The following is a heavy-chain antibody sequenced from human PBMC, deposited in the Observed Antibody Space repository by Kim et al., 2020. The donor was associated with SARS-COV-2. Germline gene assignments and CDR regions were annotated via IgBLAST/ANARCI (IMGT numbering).Heavy chain of an antibody. J-gene: IGHJ3*02. V-gene: IGHV3-11*04. CDR2: ICNRVSTI. CDR3: ARTNYGSGSYSNAGVFDI. Sequence: GGSLRLSCADSGFTFSVYYMSWIRQAPGKGLEWVAYICNRVSTIFYAHSVKGRFTISRDNAKNSLYLQMNNLRAEDTAVYYCARTNYGSGSYSNAGVFDIWGQGTMVTVSS. D-gene: IGHD3-10*01. CDR1: GFTFSVYY.